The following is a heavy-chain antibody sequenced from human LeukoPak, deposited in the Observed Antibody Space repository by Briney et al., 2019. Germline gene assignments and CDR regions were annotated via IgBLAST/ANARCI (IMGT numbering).Heavy chain of an antibody. CDR3: AKDALKTPAYIAARRKSVYFDY. D-gene: IGHD6-6*01. Sequence: PGGSLRLSCAASGFTFSSYAMSWVRQAPGKGLEWVSAISGSGGSTYYADSVKGRFTISRDNSKNTLYLQMNSLRAEDTAVYYCAKDALKTPAYIAARRKSVYFDYWGQGTLVTVSS. CDR1: GFTFSSYA. J-gene: IGHJ4*02. CDR2: ISGSGGST. V-gene: IGHV3-23*01.